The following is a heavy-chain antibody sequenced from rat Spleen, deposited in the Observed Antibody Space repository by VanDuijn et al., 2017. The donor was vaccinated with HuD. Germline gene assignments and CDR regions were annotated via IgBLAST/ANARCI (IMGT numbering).Heavy chain of an antibody. V-gene: IGHV2-30*01. J-gene: IGHJ2*01. CDR1: GFSLTSYG. D-gene: IGHD1-2*01. CDR3: ARAHTIPAISLFDY. CDR2: IWTGGRA. Sequence: QVQLKESGPGLVQPSQTLSLTCTVSGFSLTSYGVSWVRQPPGKDLEWMGMIWTGGRADYNSALKSRLSISRDTSKSQIFLQMNSLQTEYIATYYCARAHTIPAISLFDYWGQGVMVTVSS.